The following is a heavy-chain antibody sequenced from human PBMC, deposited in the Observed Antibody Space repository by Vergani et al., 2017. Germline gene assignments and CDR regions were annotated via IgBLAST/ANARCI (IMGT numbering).Heavy chain of an antibody. Sequence: QVQLQQWGAGLLKPSETLSLTCAVYGGSFSGYYWSWIRQPPGKGLEWIGEINHSGSTNYNPSLKSRVTISVDTSQNQFSLKLSSVTAADTAVYYCARPQYSSGWFDAFDIWGQGTMVTVSS. CDR3: ARPQYSSGWFDAFDI. V-gene: IGHV4-34*01. CDR2: INHSGST. CDR1: GGSFSGYY. D-gene: IGHD6-19*01. J-gene: IGHJ3*02.